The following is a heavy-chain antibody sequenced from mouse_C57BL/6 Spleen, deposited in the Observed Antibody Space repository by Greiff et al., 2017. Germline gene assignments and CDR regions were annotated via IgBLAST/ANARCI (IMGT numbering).Heavy chain of an antibody. CDR2: IDPSDSYT. CDR3: ASLGWLLRDY. V-gene: IGHV1-50*01. CDR1: GYTFTSYW. J-gene: IGHJ2*01. Sequence: VQLQQPGAELVKPGASVKLSCKASGYTFTSYWMQWVKQRPGQGLEWIGEIDPSDSYTNYNQKFTGKATLTVDTSSSTAYMQLSSRTSEDSAVYYCASLGWLLRDYWGQGTTLTVSS. D-gene: IGHD2-3*01.